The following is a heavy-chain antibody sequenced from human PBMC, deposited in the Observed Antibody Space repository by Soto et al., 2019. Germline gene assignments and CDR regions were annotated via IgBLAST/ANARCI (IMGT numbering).Heavy chain of an antibody. V-gene: IGHV3-13*01. CDR3: VRSRAYQYYGMDV. D-gene: IGHD2-2*01. Sequence: EVQLVESGGGLVQPGGSLRLSCAASGFTFSNHDMHWVRQTATKGLEWVSAIGTTGDTYYLASVECRFTISRENAKNSLYLQMNSLRAEDTAMYYCVRSRAYQYYGMDVWGQGTTVTASS. CDR2: IGTTGDT. CDR1: GFTFSNHD. J-gene: IGHJ6*02.